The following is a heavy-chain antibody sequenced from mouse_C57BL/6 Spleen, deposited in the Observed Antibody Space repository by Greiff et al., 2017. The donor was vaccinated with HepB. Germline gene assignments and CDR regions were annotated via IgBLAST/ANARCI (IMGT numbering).Heavy chain of an antibody. D-gene: IGHD1-1*01. Sequence: QVQLQQSGPELVKPGASVKISCKASGYAFSSSWMNWVKQRPGKGLEWIGRIYPGDGDTNYNGKFKGKATLTADKSSSTAYMQLSSLTSEDSAVYFCARGDYYGSSYIDYWGQGTTLTVSS. CDR1: GYAFSSSW. J-gene: IGHJ2*01. CDR3: ARGDYYGSSYIDY. CDR2: IYPGDGDT. V-gene: IGHV1-82*01.